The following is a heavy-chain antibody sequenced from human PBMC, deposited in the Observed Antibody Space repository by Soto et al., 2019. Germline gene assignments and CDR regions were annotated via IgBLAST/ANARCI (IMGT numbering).Heavy chain of an antibody. Sequence: SETLSLTCTVSGGSISSYYWSWIRQPPGKGLEWIGYIYYSGSTNYNPSLKSRVTISVDTSKNQFSLKLSSVTAADTAVYYCASYSGYDSFSRGVSLHAFDIWGQGTMVTVSS. CDR1: GGSISSYY. CDR2: IYYSGST. V-gene: IGHV4-59*08. D-gene: IGHD5-12*01. J-gene: IGHJ3*02. CDR3: ASYSGYDSFSRGVSLHAFDI.